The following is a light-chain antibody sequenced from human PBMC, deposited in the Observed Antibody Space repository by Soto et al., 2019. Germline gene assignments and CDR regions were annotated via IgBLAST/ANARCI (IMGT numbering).Light chain of an antibody. CDR1: QSISVW. Sequence: DIKITQSPSTLSASVGDRVTMTCAASQSISVWLAWYQQKPGKAPNLLISKASSLESGVPSRFSGSGSGTEFTLTISSLQPDDFATYYCQQYYSYSTFGKGTKVDIK. J-gene: IGKJ2*01. CDR2: KAS. CDR3: QQYYSYST. V-gene: IGKV1-5*03.